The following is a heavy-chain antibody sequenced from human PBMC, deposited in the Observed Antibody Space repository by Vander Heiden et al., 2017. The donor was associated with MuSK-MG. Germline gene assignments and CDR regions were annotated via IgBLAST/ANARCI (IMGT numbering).Heavy chain of an antibody. CDR2: ISSSSSTI. CDR3: ARVAYNWNYY. CDR1: GFTFSSYS. D-gene: IGHD1-7*01. J-gene: IGHJ4*02. Sequence: EVQLVESGGGLVQPGGSLILSCAASGFTFSSYSMNWVRQAPGKGLEWVSYISSSSSTIYYADSVKGRFTISRDNAKNSLYLQMNSLRAEDTAVYYCARVAYNWNYYWGQGTLVTVSS. V-gene: IGHV3-48*01.